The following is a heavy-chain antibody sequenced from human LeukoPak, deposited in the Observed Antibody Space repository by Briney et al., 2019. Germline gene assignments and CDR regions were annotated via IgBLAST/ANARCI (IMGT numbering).Heavy chain of an antibody. V-gene: IGHV3-66*01. D-gene: IGHD4-23*01. Sequence: GGSLRLSCAASGFTVSTNYMSWVRQAPGRGLEWVSVIYSGGNTYYADSEKGRFTISRDNSKNTLYLQMNSLRADDTAVYYCARDSGTTVGYFDYWGQGTLVTVSS. CDR1: GFTVSTNY. CDR3: ARDSGTTVGYFDY. CDR2: IYSGGNT. J-gene: IGHJ4*02.